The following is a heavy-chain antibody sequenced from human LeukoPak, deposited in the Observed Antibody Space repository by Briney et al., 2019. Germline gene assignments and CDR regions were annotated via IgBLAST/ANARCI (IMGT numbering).Heavy chain of an antibody. Sequence: SQTLSLTCAISGDSVSSSTAAWNRVRPSPSSGLEWLGRTYYRSKWYSDYAVSVRSRITINPDTSKNQFSLQLSSVTPEDTAVYYCARYPTGWYLDYWGQGTLVTVSS. CDR3: ARYPTGWYLDY. V-gene: IGHV6-1*01. CDR2: TYYRSKWYS. J-gene: IGHJ4*02. CDR1: GDSVSSSTAA. D-gene: IGHD6-19*01.